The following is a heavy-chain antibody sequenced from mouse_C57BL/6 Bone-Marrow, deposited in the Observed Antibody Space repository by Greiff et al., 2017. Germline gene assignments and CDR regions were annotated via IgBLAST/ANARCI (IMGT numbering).Heavy chain of an antibody. CDR2: IYPGNSDT. J-gene: IGHJ2*01. CDR3: TRMGGWLLLDY. D-gene: IGHD2-3*01. Sequence: VHVKQSGTVLARPGASVKMSCKTSGYTFTSYWMHWVKQRPGQGLEWIGAIYPGNSDTSYNQKFKGKAKLTAVTSASTASMELSSLTNEDSAVYYCTRMGGWLLLDYWGQGTTLTVSS. V-gene: IGHV1-5*01. CDR1: GYTFTSYW.